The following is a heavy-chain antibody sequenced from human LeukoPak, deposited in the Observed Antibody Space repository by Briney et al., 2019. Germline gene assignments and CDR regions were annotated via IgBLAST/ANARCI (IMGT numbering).Heavy chain of an antibody. Sequence: GGSLRLSCVASGFPFSSYWMTWVRLAPGKGLEWVANIKEDGTETYYVDSVKGRFTISRDNAKNSLYLQMNSLRVEDTAVYYCAKEGRSLQTYWGQGTLVTVSS. CDR3: AKEGRSLQTY. V-gene: IGHV3-7*03. J-gene: IGHJ4*02. CDR2: IKEDGTET. CDR1: GFPFSSYW. D-gene: IGHD5-24*01.